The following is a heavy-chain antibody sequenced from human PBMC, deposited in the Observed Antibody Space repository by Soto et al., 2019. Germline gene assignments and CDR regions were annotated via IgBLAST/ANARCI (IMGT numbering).Heavy chain of an antibody. CDR2: IYYGGST. V-gene: IGHV4-30-2*01. J-gene: IGHJ6*02. Sequence: SETLSLTCAVSGGSISSPGYSWNWVRQPPGKGLEWIGYIYYGGSTYYNPSLKSRVTIDRSDNQFSLKLTAVTAADTAVYYCARAAGAVPAASGMDVWGQGTTVTV. D-gene: IGHD2-2*01. CDR3: ARAAGAVPAASGMDV. CDR1: GGSISSPGYS.